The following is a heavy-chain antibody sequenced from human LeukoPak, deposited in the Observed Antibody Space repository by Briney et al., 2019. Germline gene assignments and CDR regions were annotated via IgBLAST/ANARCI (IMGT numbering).Heavy chain of an antibody. CDR2: VSDSAGKT. V-gene: IGHV3-23*01. CDR3: AKRGVVIRVILVGFHKEAYYFDS. D-gene: IGHD3-22*01. J-gene: IGHJ4*02. Sequence: GRSLRLSCAVSGITLSNYGMSWVRQAPGKGLEWVAGVSDSAGKTNYADSVKGRFTISRDSPKNTLYLQMNSLRAEDTAVYFCAKRGVVIRVILVGFHKEAYYFDSWGQGALVTVSS. CDR1: GITLSNYG.